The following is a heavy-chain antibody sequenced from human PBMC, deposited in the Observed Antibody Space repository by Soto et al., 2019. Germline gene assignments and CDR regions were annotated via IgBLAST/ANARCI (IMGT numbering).Heavy chain of an antibody. CDR1: GGSISSNSYY. J-gene: IGHJ4*02. V-gene: IGHV4-31*03. CDR2: IYYSGST. CDR3: ATVGGDSTFDY. Sequence: QVQLQESGPGLVKPSQTLSLTCTVSGGSISSNSYYWSWIRQHPGKGLEWIGYIYYSGSTYYNPSLKRRVTISVDTSKNQFSLKLSSVTAADTAVYYCATVGGDSTFDYWGQGTLVTVSS. D-gene: IGHD4-17*01.